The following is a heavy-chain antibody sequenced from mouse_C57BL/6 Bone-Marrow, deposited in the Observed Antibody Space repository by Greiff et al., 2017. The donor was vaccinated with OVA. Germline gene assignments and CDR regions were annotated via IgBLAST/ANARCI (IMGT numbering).Heavy chain of an antibody. J-gene: IGHJ4*01. CDR3: ARSRSLYAMDY. V-gene: IGHV1-63*01. CDR1: GYTFTNYW. Sequence: QVQLKQSGAELVRPGTSANLSCKASGYTFTNYWIGWAKQRPGHGLEWIGDIYPGGGYTNYNEKFKGKATLTADKSSSTAYMQFSSLTSEDSAIYYCARSRSLYAMDYWGQGTSVTVSS. CDR2: IYPGGGYT.